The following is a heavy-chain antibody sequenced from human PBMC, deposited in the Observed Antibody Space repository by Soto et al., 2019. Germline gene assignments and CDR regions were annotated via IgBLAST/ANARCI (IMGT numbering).Heavy chain of an antibody. CDR2: INAGNGNT. J-gene: IGHJ4*02. CDR1: GYTFTRYA. V-gene: IGHV1-3*01. D-gene: IGHD3-22*01. Sequence: QVQLVQSGAEVKKPGASVRVSCKASGYTFTRYAMHWVRQAPGQRLEWMGWINAGNGNTKYYQKFQGRVTITRDTSASTAYMELSSLRSEDTAVYHCARDHYYYDNSGPDYWGQGTLVTVSS. CDR3: ARDHYYYDNSGPDY.